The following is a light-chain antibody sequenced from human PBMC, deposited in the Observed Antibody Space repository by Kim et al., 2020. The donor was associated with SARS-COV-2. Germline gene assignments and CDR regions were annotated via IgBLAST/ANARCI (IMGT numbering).Light chain of an antibody. J-gene: IGKJ5*01. CDR3: QQRSNWPG. Sequence: SLSPGERAPLSCRASQSVSSYLAWYQQKPGQAPRLLIYYASNRATGIPARFSGSGSGTDFTLTISSLEPEDFAVYYCQQRSNWPGFGQGTRLEIK. CDR1: QSVSSY. CDR2: YAS. V-gene: IGKV3-11*01.